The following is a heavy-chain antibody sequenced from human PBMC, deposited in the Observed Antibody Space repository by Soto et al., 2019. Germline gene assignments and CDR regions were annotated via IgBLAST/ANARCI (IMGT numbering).Heavy chain of an antibody. CDR2: INHSGST. V-gene: IGHV4-34*01. D-gene: IGHD5-12*01. Sequence: SETLSLTCAVYGGSFSGYYWSWIRQPPGKGLEWIGEINHSGSTNYNPSLKSRVTISVDTSKNQFSLKLSSVTAADTAVYYCAHSGYDYFDYWGQGTLVTVSS. CDR3: AHSGYDYFDY. J-gene: IGHJ4*02. CDR1: GGSFSGYY.